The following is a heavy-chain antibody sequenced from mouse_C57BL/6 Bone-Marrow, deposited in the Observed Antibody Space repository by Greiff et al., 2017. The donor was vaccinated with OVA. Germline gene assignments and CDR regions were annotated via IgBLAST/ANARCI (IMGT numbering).Heavy chain of an antibody. Sequence: VQLQQPGAELVRPGSSVKLSCKASGYTFTSYWMDWVKQRPGQGLEWIGNIYPSDSETHYNQKFKDKATLTVDKSSSTAYMQLSSLTSEDSAVYSCARSEGYGNYDWYFDVWGTGTTVTVSS. CDR2: IYPSDSET. CDR1: GYTFTSYW. V-gene: IGHV1-61*01. CDR3: ARSEGYGNYDWYFDV. J-gene: IGHJ1*03. D-gene: IGHD2-1*01.